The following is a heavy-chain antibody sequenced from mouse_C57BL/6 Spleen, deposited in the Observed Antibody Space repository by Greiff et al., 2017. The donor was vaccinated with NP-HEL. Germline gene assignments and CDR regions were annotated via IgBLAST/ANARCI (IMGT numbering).Heavy chain of an antibody. CDR3: ARSNKGKLDY. Sequence: EVKLQESGGGLVKPGGSLKLSCAASGFTFSDYGMHWVRQAPEKGLEWVAYISSGSSTIYYADTVKGRFTISRDNAKNTLFLQMTSLRSEDTAMYYCARSNKGKLDYWGQGTTLTVSS. J-gene: IGHJ2*01. D-gene: IGHD2-5*01. V-gene: IGHV5-17*01. CDR2: ISSGSSTI. CDR1: GFTFSDYG.